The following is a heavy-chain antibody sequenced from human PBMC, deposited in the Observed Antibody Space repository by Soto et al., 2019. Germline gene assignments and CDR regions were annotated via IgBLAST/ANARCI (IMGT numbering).Heavy chain of an antibody. CDR1: GGSISSYY. D-gene: IGHD3-16*01. CDR3: ARALMGSFDAFDI. CDR2: IYYSGST. Sequence: PSETLSLTCTVSGGSISSYYWSWIRQPPGKGLEWIGYIYYSGSTNYNPSLKSRVTISVDTSKNQFSLKLSSVTAADTGVYYCARALMGSFDAFDIWGQGTTVTVSS. V-gene: IGHV4-59*01. J-gene: IGHJ3*02.